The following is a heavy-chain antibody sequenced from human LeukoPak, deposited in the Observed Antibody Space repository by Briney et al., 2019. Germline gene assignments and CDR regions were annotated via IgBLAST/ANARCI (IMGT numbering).Heavy chain of an antibody. V-gene: IGHV3-7*01. CDR1: GFTFTSYW. J-gene: IGHJ4*02. Sequence: GGSLRLYCAASGFTFTSYWMYWARQAPGKGLEWVADIKEDGSEKYYVDSVKGRFTISRDNAKNSLYLQMNSLRAEDTAVYYCARSSYYCFDYWGQGTLVTVSS. CDR2: IKEDGSEK. D-gene: IGHD2-21*01. CDR3: ARSSYYCFDY.